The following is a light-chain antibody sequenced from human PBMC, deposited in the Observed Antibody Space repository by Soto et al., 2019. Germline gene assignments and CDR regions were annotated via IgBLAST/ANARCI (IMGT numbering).Light chain of an antibody. CDR3: QQRSSWPFP. J-gene: IGKJ3*01. Sequence: EVVLTQSPATLSLSPGEGATLSCRASQSIGNYLAWYQQKPGQAPRLLIYATSNRATGIPARFSGSGSGTDFTLPISRLEPEDFAVYYCQQRSSWPFPFGPGTKVDIK. CDR2: ATS. CDR1: QSIGNY. V-gene: IGKV3-11*01.